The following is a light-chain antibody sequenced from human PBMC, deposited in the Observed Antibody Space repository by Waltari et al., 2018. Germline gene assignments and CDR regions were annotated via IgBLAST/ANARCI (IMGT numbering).Light chain of an antibody. J-gene: IGLJ3*02. V-gene: IGLV1-47*01. CDR3: AAWDDSLSGRV. CDR1: RSNIRSNS. Sequence: QSVLTQPPSASGTPGQRSTIPWSWSRSNIRSNSVHRYQQLPGTAPKLLIYRNNQRPSGVPDRFSGSKSGTSASLAISGLRSEDEADYYCAAWDDSLSGRVFGGGTKLTVL. CDR2: RNN.